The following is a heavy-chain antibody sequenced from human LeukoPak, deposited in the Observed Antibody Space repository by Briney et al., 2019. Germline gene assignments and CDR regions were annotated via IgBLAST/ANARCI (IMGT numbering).Heavy chain of an antibody. CDR2: IIPILGIA. Sequence: SVKVSCKASGGTSSSYTISWVRQAPGQGLEWMGRIIPILGIANYAQKFQGRVTITADKSTSTAYMELSSLRSEDTAVYYCARQSITGTTESCWFDPWGQGTLVTVSS. J-gene: IGHJ5*02. V-gene: IGHV1-69*02. CDR1: GGTSSSYT. CDR3: ARQSITGTTESCWFDP. D-gene: IGHD1-7*01.